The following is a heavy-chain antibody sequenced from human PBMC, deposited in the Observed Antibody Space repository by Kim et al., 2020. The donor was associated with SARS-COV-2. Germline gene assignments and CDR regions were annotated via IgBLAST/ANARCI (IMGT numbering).Heavy chain of an antibody. J-gene: IGHJ5*02. D-gene: IGHD6-13*01. CDR3: AHRLPSSRNWFDP. Sequence: YSPTLKSRLTNTKDTSKNQVVLTMTNMDPVDTATYYCAHRLPSSRNWFDPWGQGTLVTVSS. V-gene: IGHV2-5*01.